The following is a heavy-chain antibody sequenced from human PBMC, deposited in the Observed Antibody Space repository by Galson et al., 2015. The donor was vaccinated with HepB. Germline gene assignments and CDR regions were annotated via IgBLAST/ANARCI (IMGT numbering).Heavy chain of an antibody. V-gene: IGHV1-8*01. Sequence: SVKVSCKASGYTFTSFDISWVRQATGKGLEWVGWMNPNSGNTGYAQKFQGRVPMNRNTSISTAYTELSSLSSVDTAVYYCARQQSYEFWRNYYSDYWGQGTLVTVSS. CDR3: ARQQSYEFWRNYYSDY. CDR1: GYTFTSFD. J-gene: IGHJ4*02. D-gene: IGHD3-3*01. CDR2: MNPNSGNT.